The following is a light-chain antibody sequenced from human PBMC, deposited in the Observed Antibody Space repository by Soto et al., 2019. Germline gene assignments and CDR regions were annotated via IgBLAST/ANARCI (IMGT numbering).Light chain of an antibody. J-gene: IGLJ2*01. CDR1: SSNIGSNT. CDR3: AAWDDSLRGLE. CDR2: NNS. Sequence: QSVLTQQPSASGTPGQMVTISCSGSSSNIGSNTVNWYQQLPGMAPKLLIYNNSQRPSGVPDRFSGSKSGTSASLAISGLQSEDEADYYCAAWDDSLRGLEFGGGTKLTVL. V-gene: IGLV1-44*01.